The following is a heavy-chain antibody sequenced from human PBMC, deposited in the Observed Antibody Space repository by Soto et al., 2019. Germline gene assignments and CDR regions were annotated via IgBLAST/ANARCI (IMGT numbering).Heavy chain of an antibody. CDR2: IYHSGST. Sequence: SATLSLTCAVSGGSISSSNWWSWVRQPPGKGLEWIGEIYHSGSTNYNPSLKSRVTISVDKSKNQFSLKLSSVTAADTAVYYCARGVAHYDILTGYFDYYGMDVWGQWTTVTVS. V-gene: IGHV4-4*02. CDR3: ARGVAHYDILTGYFDYYGMDV. CDR1: GGSISSSNW. J-gene: IGHJ6*02. D-gene: IGHD3-9*01.